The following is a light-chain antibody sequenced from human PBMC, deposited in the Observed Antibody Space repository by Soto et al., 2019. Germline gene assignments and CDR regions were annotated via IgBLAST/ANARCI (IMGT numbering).Light chain of an antibody. J-gene: IGLJ1*01. V-gene: IGLV1-44*01. CDR3: SSYTSSSTPFV. CDR1: SSNIGTNT. Sequence: QSVLTQPPSASGTPGQRVPISCSGSSSNIGTNTVNWYQQLPGTAPKLLIYSNDQRPSGVPDRFSGSKSGNTASLTISGLQAEDEADYYCSSYTSSSTPFVFGTGTKVTVL. CDR2: SND.